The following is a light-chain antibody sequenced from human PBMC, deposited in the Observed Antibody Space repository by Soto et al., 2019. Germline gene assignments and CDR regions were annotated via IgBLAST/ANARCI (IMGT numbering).Light chain of an antibody. J-gene: IGKJ1*01. Sequence: EIVMTQSPATLSVSPGERATLSCRASQSVSSNLAWYQQKPGQAPRLLIYGASTRATGIPARFSGGGSGTEFTLATSSVQSEDFAVYYCQQYNNWPPWTFGQGTKVEIK. CDR2: GAS. CDR1: QSVSSN. V-gene: IGKV3-15*01. CDR3: QQYNNWPPWT.